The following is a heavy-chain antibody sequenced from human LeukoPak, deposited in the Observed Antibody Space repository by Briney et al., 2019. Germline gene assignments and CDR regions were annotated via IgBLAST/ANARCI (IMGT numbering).Heavy chain of an antibody. J-gene: IGHJ4*02. CDR1: GFTFSSYW. D-gene: IGHD2-15*01. CDR2: IKQDGSEK. CDR3: ARDLVVATPGVMD. V-gene: IGHV3-7*04. Sequence: GGSLRLSCAASGFTFSSYWMSWVRQAPGKGLEWVANIKQDGSEKYYVDSVKGRFTISRDNAKNSLYLQMNSLRAEDTAVYYCARDLVVATPGVMDWGQGTLVTVSS.